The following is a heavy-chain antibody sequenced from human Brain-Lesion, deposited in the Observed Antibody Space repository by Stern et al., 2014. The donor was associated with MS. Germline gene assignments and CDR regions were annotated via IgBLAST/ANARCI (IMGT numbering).Heavy chain of an antibody. CDR3: ARDNKVYGIDV. D-gene: IGHD2/OR15-2a*01. Sequence: VQLVESGGGLVQPRGSLRLSCAASGFTFSDHFIDWVRQAPGKGLEWVGRIRNKANSYSTEYAASVKGRFTFSRDDSKNSLFVQMNSLRIEDTAIYYCARDNKVYGIDVLGQGTSVTVSS. V-gene: IGHV3-72*01. CDR2: IRNKANSYST. J-gene: IGHJ6*02. CDR1: GFTFSDHF.